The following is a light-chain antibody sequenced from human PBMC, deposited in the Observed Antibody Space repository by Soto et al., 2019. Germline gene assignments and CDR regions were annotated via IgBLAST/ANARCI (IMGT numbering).Light chain of an antibody. CDR3: QQYKNWPPIT. CDR2: SAS. J-gene: IGKJ5*01. Sequence: EIVMTQSPATLSVSPGERVTLSCRASQSVSSSLAWYQQKPGQAPRLLIYSASTRATGTPARFSGSGSGTEFTLTISSLQSEDFAVYYCQQYKNWPPITFGQGTRLEIK. CDR1: QSVSSS. V-gene: IGKV3-15*01.